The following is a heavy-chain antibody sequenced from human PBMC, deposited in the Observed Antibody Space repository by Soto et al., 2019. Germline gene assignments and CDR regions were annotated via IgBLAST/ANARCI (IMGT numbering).Heavy chain of an antibody. V-gene: IGHV3-48*04. CDR3: ARDAAWAFGY. CDR2: IFVTSTPI. CDR1: GFSFSSYS. J-gene: IGHJ4*02. Sequence: EVQLVESGGGLVQPGGSLRLSCVASGFSFSSYSMVWVRQAPGKGLEWISYIFVTSTPIYYADSVKGRFTVSRDNTQNSLFLLMNSLRAEDTAIYYCARDAAWAFGYWGQGTLVTVPS. D-gene: IGHD6-13*01.